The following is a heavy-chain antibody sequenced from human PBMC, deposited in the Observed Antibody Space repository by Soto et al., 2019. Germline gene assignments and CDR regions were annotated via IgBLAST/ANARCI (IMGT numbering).Heavy chain of an antibody. V-gene: IGHV1-18*01. CDR3: ARSGLPDPVVVVGHTPFDP. D-gene: IGHD2-15*01. CDR1: GYTFTNYD. CDR2: ISAYNGDT. J-gene: IGHJ5*02. Sequence: GASVKVSCKASGYTFTNYDINWVRQAPGQGLEWTGWISAYNGDTNYAQKLQGRVTMTTDTSTSTAYRELRSLRSDDTAVYYCARSGLPDPVVVVGHTPFDPWGQGTLVTVSS.